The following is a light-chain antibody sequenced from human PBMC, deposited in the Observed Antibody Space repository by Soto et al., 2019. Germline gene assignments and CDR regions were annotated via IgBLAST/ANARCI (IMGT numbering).Light chain of an antibody. CDR2: AAS. Sequence: DIQMTQSPSSLSASVGDRVTITCRARQNINSYLNWYQQKPGKAPKLLIYAASSLQSGVPSRFSGSGSGTDFTLTISSLQPEDFAVYYCQQANSFPLTFGGGTKVEVQ. J-gene: IGKJ4*01. CDR3: QQANSFPLT. CDR1: QNINSY. V-gene: IGKV1-39*01.